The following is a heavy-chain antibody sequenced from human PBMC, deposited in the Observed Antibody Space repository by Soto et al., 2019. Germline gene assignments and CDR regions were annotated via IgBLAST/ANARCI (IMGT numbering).Heavy chain of an antibody. Sequence: QVQLVESGGGVVQPGRSLRLSCAASGFTFSSYAMHWVRQAPGKGLEWVAVISYDGSNKYYADSVKGRFTISRDNSKNTLYLQMNSLRAEDTAVYYCASEGIAVADVWGQGTLVTVSS. V-gene: IGHV3-30-3*01. CDR2: ISYDGSNK. CDR3: ASEGIAVADV. J-gene: IGHJ4*02. D-gene: IGHD6-19*01. CDR1: GFTFSSYA.